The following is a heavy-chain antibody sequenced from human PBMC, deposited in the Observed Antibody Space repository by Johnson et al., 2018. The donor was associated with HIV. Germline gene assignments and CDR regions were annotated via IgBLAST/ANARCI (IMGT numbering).Heavy chain of an antibody. CDR2: ITWDGDST. V-gene: IGHV3-43*01. CDR1: GFTFDDYT. CDR3: ATEKHAPRAFDI. Sequence: VQLVESGGVVVQPGGSLRLSCAASGFTFDDYTMHWVRQAPGKGLEWVSLITWDGDSTYYADSVKGRLTISRDNAKNSLYLQMNSLRAEDTAVYYCATEKHAPRAFDIWGQGTKVTVSS. J-gene: IGHJ3*02. D-gene: IGHD2-2*01.